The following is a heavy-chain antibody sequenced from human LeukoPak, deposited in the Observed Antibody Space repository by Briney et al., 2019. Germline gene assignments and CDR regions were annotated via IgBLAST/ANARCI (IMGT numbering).Heavy chain of an antibody. D-gene: IGHD4-17*01. CDR3: AKTPARAYGDYEGWFDP. V-gene: IGHV1-69*06. J-gene: IGHJ5*02. CDR1: GGTFSSYA. CDR2: IIPIFGTA. Sequence: ASVKVSCKASGGTFSSYAISWVRQAPGQGLEWMGGIIPIFGTANYAQKFQGRVTITADKSTSTAYMELSSLRSEDTAVYYCAKTPARAYGDYEGWFDPWGQGTLVTVSS.